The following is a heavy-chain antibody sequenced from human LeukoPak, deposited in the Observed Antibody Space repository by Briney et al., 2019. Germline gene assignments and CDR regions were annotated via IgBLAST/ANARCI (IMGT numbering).Heavy chain of an antibody. CDR1: GFGFSRYW. J-gene: IGHJ4*02. CDR2: VSADGTTT. D-gene: IGHD3-10*02. Sequence: GGSLRLSCPASGFGFSRYWMHWVRQAPGKGLVWVSRVSADGTTTTYADSVQGRFTVSRDNAKNTLFLQMNDLRPEDTAVYFCAREFDPSRCACSSPDYWGQGTLVTVSS. V-gene: IGHV3-74*01. CDR3: AREFDPSRCACSSPDY.